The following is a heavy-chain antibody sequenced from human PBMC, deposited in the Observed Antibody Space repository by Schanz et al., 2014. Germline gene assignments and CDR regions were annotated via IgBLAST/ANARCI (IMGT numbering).Heavy chain of an antibody. CDR1: GYTFTDYY. V-gene: IGHV1-46*01. Sequence: QVQLVQSGAEVKEPGASVKLSCKSSGYTFTDYYMQWVRQAPGQGLEWLGTIFLNDGGTRSAEKFQGRIIMTRDTSTSTVYLDLSSLRSEDTAVYYCARERPRKGDFDYWGQGALVTVSS. CDR2: IFLNDGGT. CDR3: ARERPRKGDFDY. D-gene: IGHD1-26*01. J-gene: IGHJ4*02.